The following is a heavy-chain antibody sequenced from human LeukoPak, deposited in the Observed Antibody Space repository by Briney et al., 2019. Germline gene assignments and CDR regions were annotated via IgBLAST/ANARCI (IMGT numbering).Heavy chain of an antibody. V-gene: IGHV3-21*01. Sequence: GGSLRLSCEASGFSFSGYSMNWVRQAPGKGLEWVSSIDSSSNYIYYADSLKGRFITSRDNAKNSLFLQINSLRAEDTAVYYCARGSSSSGYYYYYMDVWGKGTTVTVSS. CDR3: ARGSSSSGYYYYYMDV. D-gene: IGHD6-6*01. CDR2: IDSSSNYI. J-gene: IGHJ6*03. CDR1: GFSFSGYS.